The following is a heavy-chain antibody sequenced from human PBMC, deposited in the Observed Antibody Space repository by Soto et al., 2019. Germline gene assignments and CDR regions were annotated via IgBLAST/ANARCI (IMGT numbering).Heavy chain of an antibody. CDR1: GYTFSNYG. V-gene: IGHV1-18*01. Sequence: ASVKVSCKTSGYTFSNYGVTWVRQAPGQPLEWLGWISLYSDGTNYAQKFQGRVSMTTDTSTTTAYMELRSLRSDDTAVYYCARVVPGAEAWFGPWGQGTLVTVSS. D-gene: IGHD2-2*01. CDR3: ARVVPGAEAWFGP. J-gene: IGHJ5*02. CDR2: ISLYSDGT.